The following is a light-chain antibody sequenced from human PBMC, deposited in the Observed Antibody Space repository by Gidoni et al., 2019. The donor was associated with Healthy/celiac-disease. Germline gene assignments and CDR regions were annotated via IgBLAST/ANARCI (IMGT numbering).Light chain of an antibody. CDR3: QQRSNWPPLT. V-gene: IGKV3-11*01. CDR2: DAS. Sequence: VLTQSPATLSLSPGERATLSCRASQSVSSYLAWYQQKPGQAPRLLIYDASNRATGIPARFSGSGSGTDFTLTISSLEPEDFAVYYCQQRSNWPPLTFXGXTKVEIK. J-gene: IGKJ4*02. CDR1: QSVSSY.